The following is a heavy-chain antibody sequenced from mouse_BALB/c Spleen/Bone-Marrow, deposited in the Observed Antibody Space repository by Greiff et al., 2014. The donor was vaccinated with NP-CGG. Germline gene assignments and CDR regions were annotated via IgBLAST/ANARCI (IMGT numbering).Heavy chain of an antibody. V-gene: IGHV1-66*01. CDR2: IFPVSVNN. J-gene: IGHJ4*01. CDR3: ARGKDAMDY. Sequence: VKLMESGPELVKPGASVKISCKASGYRFTSYYIHWVKQRPGQGLEWIGWIFPVSVNNKYNEKFKGKATLTADTSSSTAYMQLSSLTSEDSAVYFCARGKDAMDYWGQGTSVAVSS. CDR1: GYRFTSYY.